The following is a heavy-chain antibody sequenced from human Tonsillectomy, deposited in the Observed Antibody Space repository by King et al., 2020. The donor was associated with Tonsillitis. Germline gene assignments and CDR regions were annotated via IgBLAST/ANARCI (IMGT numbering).Heavy chain of an antibody. CDR2: ISSDGSKR. CDR1: GFIFRNYE. D-gene: IGHD6-19*01. CDR3: ARDLSTVAASNGLDV. V-gene: IGHV3-30*04. J-gene: IGHJ6*02. Sequence: VQLVESGGGVVQPGRSLRLSCAASGFIFRNYEMDWVRQAPGKGLDWVALISSDGSKRYYADSVQGRYTISRDNSRKTLSLQMSSLSAEDTAVYPCARDLSTVAASNGLDVWGQGTTVTVSS.